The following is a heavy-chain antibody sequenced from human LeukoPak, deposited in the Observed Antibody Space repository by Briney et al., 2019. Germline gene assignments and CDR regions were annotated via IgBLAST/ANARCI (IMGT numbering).Heavy chain of an antibody. V-gene: IGHV3-23*01. CDR2: ISGSGGST. D-gene: IGHD3-10*01. Sequence: GGSLRLSCAASGFTFSSYAMSWVRQAPGKGLEWVSAISGSGGSTYYADSVKGRFTISRDNAKNSLYLQMSSLRAEDTAVYYCARLSYASGTTDYWGQGTLVTVSS. CDR1: GFTFSSYA. J-gene: IGHJ4*02. CDR3: ARLSYASGTTDY.